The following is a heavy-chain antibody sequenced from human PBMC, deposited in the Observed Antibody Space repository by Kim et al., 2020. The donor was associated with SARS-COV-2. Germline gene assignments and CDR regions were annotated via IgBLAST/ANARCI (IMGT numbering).Heavy chain of an antibody. CDR1: GFTFSSYG. Sequence: GGSLRLSCAASGFTFSSYGMHWVRQAPGKGLEWVAVISYDGSNKYYADSVKGRFTISRDNSKNTLYLQMNSLRAEDTAVYYCAKEAAVTRGIYYFDYWG. J-gene: IGHJ4*01. V-gene: IGHV3-30*18. CDR2: ISYDGSNK. D-gene: IGHD2-15*01. CDR3: AKEAAVTRGIYYFDY.